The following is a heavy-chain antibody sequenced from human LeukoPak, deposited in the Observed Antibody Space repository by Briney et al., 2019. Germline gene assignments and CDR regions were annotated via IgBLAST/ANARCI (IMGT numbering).Heavy chain of an antibody. Sequence: GGSLRLSCAASGFTVSLYYMTWVRQAPGKGLEWVSVIYDSGTTYYADSVKGRFLIFRDTSKNTVDLQMNSLRVEDTAVYYCAGRRSSGWYAYWGQGTLVTVSS. V-gene: IGHV3-53*01. D-gene: IGHD6-19*01. CDR2: IYDSGTT. J-gene: IGHJ4*02. CDR3: AGRRSSGWYAY. CDR1: GFTVSLYY.